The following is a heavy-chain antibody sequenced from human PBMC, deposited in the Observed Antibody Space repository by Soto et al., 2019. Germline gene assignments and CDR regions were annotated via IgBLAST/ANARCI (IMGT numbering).Heavy chain of an antibody. Sequence: GESLKISCKGSGYSFTSYWIGWVRQMPGKGLEWMGIIYPGDSDTRYSPSFQGQVTISADKSISTAYLQWSSLKASDTAMYYCARRYCSSTSCYDHFDPWGQGTLVTVSS. V-gene: IGHV5-51*01. J-gene: IGHJ5*02. D-gene: IGHD2-2*01. CDR2: IYPGDSDT. CDR1: GYSFTSYW. CDR3: ARRYCSSTSCYDHFDP.